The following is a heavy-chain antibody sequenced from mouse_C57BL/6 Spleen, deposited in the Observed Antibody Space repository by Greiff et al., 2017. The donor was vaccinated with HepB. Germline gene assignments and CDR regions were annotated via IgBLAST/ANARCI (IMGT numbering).Heavy chain of an antibody. CDR2: ISGGGGNT. V-gene: IGHV5-9*01. Sequence: EVKLMESGGGLVKPGGSLKLSCAASGFTFSSYNMSWVRQTPEKRLEWVATISGGGGNTYYPDSVKGRFTISRDNAKNTLYLQMSSLRSEDTALYYCARKGGSNAMDYWGQGTSVTVSS. J-gene: IGHJ4*01. D-gene: IGHD1-1*01. CDR1: GFTFSSYN. CDR3: ARKGGSNAMDY.